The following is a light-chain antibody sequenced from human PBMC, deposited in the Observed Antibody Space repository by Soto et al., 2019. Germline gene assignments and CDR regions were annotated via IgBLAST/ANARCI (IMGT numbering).Light chain of an antibody. CDR1: QSVSSSY. CDR3: QQYGSPIT. V-gene: IGKV3-20*01. J-gene: IGKJ5*01. Sequence: EIVLTQSPGTRSLSPGESATLSCRASQSVSSSYLAWYQQKPGQAPRLLIYGASTRATGIPDRFSGSGSGTDFTLIISRLEPEDFAVYYCQQYGSPITFGQGTRLEIK. CDR2: GAS.